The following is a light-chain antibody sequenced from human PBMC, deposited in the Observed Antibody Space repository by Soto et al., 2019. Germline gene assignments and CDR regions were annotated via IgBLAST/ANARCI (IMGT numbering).Light chain of an antibody. Sequence: DIQMTQSPSTLSASVGDRVTITCRASESISTWLAWYQQKPGKAPKLLIYDASNLESGVPLRFSGSGSGTEFTLTISSLQPDDSATYYCQYDNSVLLTFGGGTKVEVK. V-gene: IGKV1-5*01. CDR3: QYDNSVLLT. J-gene: IGKJ4*01. CDR2: DAS. CDR1: ESISTW.